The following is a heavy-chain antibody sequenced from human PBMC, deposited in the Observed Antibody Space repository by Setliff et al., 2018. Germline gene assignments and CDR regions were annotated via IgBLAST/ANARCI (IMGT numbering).Heavy chain of an antibody. V-gene: IGHV4-59*01. CDR1: GGSLGTYY. CDR3: ARTGTYRYFDY. J-gene: IGHJ4*02. Sequence: SETLSLTCTVSGGSLGTYYWTLIRQPPGKGLEWIASVYHSGTAYYSPSLKSRVTMSVDTSKNQFSLKLRSVTAADTAVYFCARTGTYRYFDYWGQGILVTVSS. CDR2: VYHSGTA. D-gene: IGHD1-1*01.